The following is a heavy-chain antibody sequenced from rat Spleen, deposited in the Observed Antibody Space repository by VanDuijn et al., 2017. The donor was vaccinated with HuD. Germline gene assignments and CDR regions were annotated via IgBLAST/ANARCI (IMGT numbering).Heavy chain of an antibody. CDR1: GFSFTDYN. J-gene: IGHJ2*01. V-gene: IGHV5-7*01. CDR2: IFYDGSNT. D-gene: IGHD1-11*01. CDR3: ARRTTAFDY. Sequence: EVQLVESGGGLVQPGRSLILSCAASGFSFTDYNMAWVRQAPKKGLEWVATIFYDGSNTYYRDSVKGRFTISRDNAKSTLYLQMDSLRSEDTATYYCARRTTAFDYWGQGVMVTVSS.